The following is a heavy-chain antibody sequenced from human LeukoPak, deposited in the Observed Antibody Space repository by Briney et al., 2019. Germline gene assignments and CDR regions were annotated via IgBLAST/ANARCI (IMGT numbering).Heavy chain of an antibody. V-gene: IGHV3-74*01. D-gene: IGHD3-10*01. CDR1: GFTFSSYW. CDR2: IQSDGST. J-gene: IGHJ5*01. CDR3: TRAITYFYGSVTYDWFES. Sequence: GGSLRLSCVASGFTFSSYWVHWVRHTPGQGLMWVARIQSDGSTIYADSVQSRFTISRDNAKNTVYLQTNSLRVDDTAVYFCTRAITYFYGSVTYDWFESWGQGIRVTVSS.